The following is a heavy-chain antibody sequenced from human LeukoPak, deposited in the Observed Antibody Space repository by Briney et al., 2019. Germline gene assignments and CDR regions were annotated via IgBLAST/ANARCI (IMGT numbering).Heavy chain of an antibody. V-gene: IGHV3-21*01. CDR1: GFTFSSYS. CDR2: ISSSSSYI. CDR3: AREDGSSWSIFDY. J-gene: IGHJ4*02. D-gene: IGHD6-13*01. Sequence: NPGGSLRLSCAASGFTFSSYSMNWVRQAPGKGLEWVSSISSSSSYIYYADSVRGRFTISRDNAKNSLYLQMNSLRAEDTAVYYCAREDGSSWSIFDYWGQGTLVTVSS.